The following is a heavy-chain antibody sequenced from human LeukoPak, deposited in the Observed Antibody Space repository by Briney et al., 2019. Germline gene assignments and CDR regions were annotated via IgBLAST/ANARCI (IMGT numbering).Heavy chain of an antibody. V-gene: IGHV4-34*01. CDR1: GGSFSGDY. CDR2: INHVEST. Sequence: SETLSLTCAVSGGSFSGDYWYWIRQPPGKGLEWIGEINHVESTKYNTSLKSRPTLSVETSPNQSSLQLTSVPAADTAVYYCARGRTYYYDTSGYYPSIYYGMDAWGQGTTVIVSS. D-gene: IGHD3-22*01. CDR3: ARGRTYYYDTSGYYPSIYYGMDA. J-gene: IGHJ6*02.